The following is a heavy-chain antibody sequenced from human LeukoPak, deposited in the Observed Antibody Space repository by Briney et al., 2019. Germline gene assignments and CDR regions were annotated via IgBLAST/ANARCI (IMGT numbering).Heavy chain of an antibody. J-gene: IGHJ4*02. V-gene: IGHV3-7*01. CDR3: ARSRFNDYGDYGDY. CDR1: GFTFSSYW. Sequence: GGSLRLSCAASGFTFSSYWMSWVRQAPGKGLEWVANIKQDGSEKYYVDSVKGRFTISRDNAKNSLYLQMSSLRAEDTAVYYCARSRFNDYGDYGDYWGQGTLVTVSS. D-gene: IGHD4-17*01. CDR2: IKQDGSEK.